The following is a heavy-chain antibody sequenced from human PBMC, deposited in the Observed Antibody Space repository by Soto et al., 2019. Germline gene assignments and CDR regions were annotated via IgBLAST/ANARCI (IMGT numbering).Heavy chain of an antibody. J-gene: IGHJ3*02. CDR3: ARAIGGADAFDI. CDR2: IYQGWGT. V-gene: IGHV4-30-2*01. CDR1: GGSIVSGTYS. Sequence: QLQLQESGATPVTPSQTLALTCAVSGGSIVSGTYSWSWIGQPPGRGLEWIVDIYQGWGTYYNPSLTTRVTMLIDRSKNQFSLRLNSVPAADTAIYFCARAIGGADAFDIWGQGTMVTVSS. D-gene: IGHD3-16*01.